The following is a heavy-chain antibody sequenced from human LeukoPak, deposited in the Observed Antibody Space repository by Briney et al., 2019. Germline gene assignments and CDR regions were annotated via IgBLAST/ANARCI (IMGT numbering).Heavy chain of an antibody. D-gene: IGHD3-10*01. CDR3: ARDMLRGVIRWFDP. J-gene: IGHJ5*02. CDR2: INPNSGGT. Sequence: ASVTVSFTASGYTFTVYYMHWVRQAPGQGLEGVGWINPNSGGTNYSQKFQGRVTMTRDTSISTAYMDLSRLRSDDTAVYYCARDMLRGVIRWFDPWGQGTLVTVSS. V-gene: IGHV1-2*02. CDR1: GYTFTVYY.